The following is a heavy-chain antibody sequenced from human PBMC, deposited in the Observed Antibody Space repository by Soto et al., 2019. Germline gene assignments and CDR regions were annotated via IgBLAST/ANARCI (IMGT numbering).Heavy chain of an antibody. J-gene: IGHJ5*02. D-gene: IGHD3-10*01. CDR1: GYTFTSYD. V-gene: IGHV1-8*01. CDR2: MNPNSGNT. Sequence: GASVKVSCKASGYTFTSYDINWVRQATGQGLEWMGWMNPNSGNTGYAQKFQGRVTMTRNTSISTAYMELSSLRSEDTAVYYCARGLGNYGSRSYRKYDWLDPWGQGTMVTITS. CDR3: ARGLGNYGSRSYRKYDWLDP.